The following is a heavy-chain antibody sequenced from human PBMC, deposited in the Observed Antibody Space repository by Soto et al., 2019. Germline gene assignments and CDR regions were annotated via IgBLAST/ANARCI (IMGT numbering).Heavy chain of an antibody. V-gene: IGHV1-69*06. Sequence: QVQLVQSGAEVKKPGSSVKVSCKASGGTFSSYAISWVRQAPGQGLEWMGGIIPIFGTANYAQKFQGRVTITEDKSTSTAYMELSSLRSEDTAVYYCARGGGGYCSSTSCYYYYYYGMDVWGQGTTVTVSS. CDR3: ARGGGGYCSSTSCYYYYYYGMDV. D-gene: IGHD2-2*01. CDR1: GGTFSSYA. J-gene: IGHJ6*02. CDR2: IIPIFGTA.